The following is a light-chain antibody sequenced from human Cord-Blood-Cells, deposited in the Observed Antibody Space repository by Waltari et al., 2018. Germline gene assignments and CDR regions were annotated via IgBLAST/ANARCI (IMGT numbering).Light chain of an antibody. V-gene: IGKV3-15*01. CDR2: VAS. J-gene: IGKJ2*01. Sequence: EILMTPSPATLSVSPGERATLPCRASQSVSSNLAWYQQKHGQAPRLLIYVASTRATGIPARFSGSGSGTEFTLTISSLQSEDFAVYYCQQYNNWPMYTFGQGTKLEIK. CDR1: QSVSSN. CDR3: QQYNNWPMYT.